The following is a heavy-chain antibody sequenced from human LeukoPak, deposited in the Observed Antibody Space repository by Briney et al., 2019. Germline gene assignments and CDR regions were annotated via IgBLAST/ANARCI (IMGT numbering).Heavy chain of an antibody. V-gene: IGHV1-2*02. J-gene: IGHJ5*02. D-gene: IGHD6-13*01. CDR1: GYTFTGYY. CDR2: INPNSGGT. CDR3: ARGKYSSRYTRGGNWFDP. Sequence: ASVKVSCKASGYTFTGYYMHWVRQAPGQGLEWMGWINPNSGGTNYAQKFQGRVTMTRDTSISTAYMELSRLRSDDTAVYYCARGKYSSRYTRGGNWFDPWGQGTLVTVSS.